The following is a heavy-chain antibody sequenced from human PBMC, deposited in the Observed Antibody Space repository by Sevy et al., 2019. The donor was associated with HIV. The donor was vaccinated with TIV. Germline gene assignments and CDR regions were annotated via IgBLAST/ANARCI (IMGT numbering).Heavy chain of an antibody. J-gene: IGHJ4*02. CDR1: GGTFSSYA. D-gene: IGHD3-22*01. V-gene: IGHV1-69*13. Sequence: ASVKVSCKASGGTFSSYAISWVRQAPRQGLEWIGGIIPIFGTANYAQKFQGRVTITADESTSTAYMELSSLRSEDTAVYYCAREMYDSSGYSEVYYFDYWGQGTLVTVSS. CDR2: IIPIFGTA. CDR3: AREMYDSSGYSEVYYFDY.